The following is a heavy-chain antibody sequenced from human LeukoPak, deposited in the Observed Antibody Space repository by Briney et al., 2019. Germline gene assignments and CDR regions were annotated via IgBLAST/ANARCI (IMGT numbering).Heavy chain of an antibody. V-gene: IGHV4-34*01. CDR1: GGSFSGYY. CDR3: ARHVDTAMVH. Sequence: SETLSLTCAVYGGSFSGYYWSWIRQPPGKGLEWIGEINHSGSTNYNPSLKSRVTISVDTSKNQFSLKLSSVTAADTAVYYCARHVDTAMVHWGQGTLVTVSS. CDR2: INHSGST. J-gene: IGHJ4*02. D-gene: IGHD5-18*01.